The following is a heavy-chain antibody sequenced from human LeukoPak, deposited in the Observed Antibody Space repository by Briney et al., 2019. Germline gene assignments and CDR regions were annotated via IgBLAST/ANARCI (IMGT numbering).Heavy chain of an antibody. CDR1: GGSISSYY. J-gene: IGHJ4*02. V-gene: IGHV4-4*07. Sequence: SETLSLTCTVAGGSISSYYWSWIRQPAGKGLEWIGRIYTSGSTNYNPSLKSRVTMSVDTSQNQFSLKLSSVTAADTAVYYCASSNPVYYYDSSGYHFRYWGQGTLVTVSS. CDR3: ASSNPVYYYDSSGYHFRY. CDR2: IYTSGST. D-gene: IGHD3-22*01.